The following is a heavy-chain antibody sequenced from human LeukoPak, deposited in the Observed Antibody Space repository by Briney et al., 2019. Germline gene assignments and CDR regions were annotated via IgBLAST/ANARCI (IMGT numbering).Heavy chain of an antibody. CDR3: ARAGAPNLITMVQGEGDYFDY. CDR1: GYTFTSYG. J-gene: IGHJ4*02. CDR2: ISAYNGNT. V-gene: IGHV1-18*01. D-gene: IGHD3-10*01. Sequence: ASVKVSCKASGYTFTSYGISWVRQAPGQGLEWMGWISAYNGNTNYAQKLPGRVTMTTDTSTSTAYMELRSLRSDDTAVYYCARAGAPNLITMVQGEGDYFDYWGQGTLVTVSP.